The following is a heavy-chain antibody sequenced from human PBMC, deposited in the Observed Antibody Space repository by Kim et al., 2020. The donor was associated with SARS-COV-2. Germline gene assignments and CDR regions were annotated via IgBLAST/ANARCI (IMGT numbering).Heavy chain of an antibody. CDR1: GYTFTSYA. CDR2: INTNTGNP. D-gene: IGHD6-13*01. V-gene: IGHV7-4-1*02. J-gene: IGHJ6*02. CDR3: ARGETPLSSSWYLYQSYYYYGMDV. Sequence: ASVKVSCKASGYTFTSYAMNWVRQAPGQGLEWMGWINTNTGNPTYAQGFTGRFVFSLDTSVSTAYLQISSLKAEDTAVYYCARGETPLSSSWYLYQSYYYYGMDVWGQGTTVTVSS.